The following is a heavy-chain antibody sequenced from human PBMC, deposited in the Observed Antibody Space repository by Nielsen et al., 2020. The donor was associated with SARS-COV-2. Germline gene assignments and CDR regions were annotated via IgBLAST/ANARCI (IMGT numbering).Heavy chain of an antibody. J-gene: IGHJ4*02. CDR3: ARDSDVDTGMFDY. Sequence: GGSLRPSCVASGLSFSTSWMNWVRQAPGKGLEWVAQIKEHGSEIYYMDSVRGRFTISRDDSKNSLYLQINSLRAEDTAVYYCARDSDVDTGMFDYWGQGTLVTVSS. CDR2: IKEHGSEI. CDR1: GLSFSTSW. D-gene: IGHD5-18*01. V-gene: IGHV3-7*01.